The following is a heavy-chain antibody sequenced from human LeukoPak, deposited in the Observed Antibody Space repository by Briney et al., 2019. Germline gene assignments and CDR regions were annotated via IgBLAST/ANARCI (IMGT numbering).Heavy chain of an antibody. CDR1: GGSISSGGYY. D-gene: IGHD3-10*01. J-gene: IGHJ6*04. Sequence: SETLSLTCTVSGGSISSGGYYWSWIRQHPGKGLEWLGYIYYSGSTYCNPSLKSRATISVDTSKNQFSLKLSSVTAADTAVYYCARGMVRGVRYYYYGMDVWGKGTTVTVSS. CDR2: IYYSGST. V-gene: IGHV4-31*03. CDR3: ARGMVRGVRYYYYGMDV.